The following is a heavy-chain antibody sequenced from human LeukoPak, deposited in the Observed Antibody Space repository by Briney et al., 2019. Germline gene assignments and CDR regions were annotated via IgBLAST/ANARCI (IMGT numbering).Heavy chain of an antibody. CDR2: ISAYNGNT. D-gene: IGHD6-19*01. V-gene: IGHV1-18*01. CDR3: AKVRSGTYIGAVAGPGVDY. Sequence: ASVKVSCKASGYTFTSYGISWVRQAPGQGLEWMGWISAYNGNTNYAQKLQGRVTMTTDTSTSTAYMELRSLRSDDTAVYYCAKVRSGTYIGAVAGPGVDYWGQGTLVTVSS. CDR1: GYTFTSYG. J-gene: IGHJ4*02.